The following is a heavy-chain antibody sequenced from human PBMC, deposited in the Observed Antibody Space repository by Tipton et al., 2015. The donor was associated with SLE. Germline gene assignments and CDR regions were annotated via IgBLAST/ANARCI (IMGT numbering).Heavy chain of an antibody. Sequence: SLRLSCAASGFTFSSYAMSWVRQAPGKGLEWVSAISGSGGSTYYADSVKGRFTISRDNSKNTLYLQMNSLRAEDTAVYYCAKEGNYGSGTRDAFDIWGQGTMVTVSS. V-gene: IGHV3-23*01. CDR3: AKEGNYGSGTRDAFDI. J-gene: IGHJ3*02. D-gene: IGHD3-10*01. CDR1: GFTFSSYA. CDR2: ISGSGGST.